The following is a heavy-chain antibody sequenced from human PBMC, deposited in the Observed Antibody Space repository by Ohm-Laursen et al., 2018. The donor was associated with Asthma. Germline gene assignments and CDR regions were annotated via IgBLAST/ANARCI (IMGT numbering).Heavy chain of an antibody. V-gene: IGHV3-21*01. CDR3: ARIGPEWELPGREYSLHH. CDR2: ISTASSFI. Sequence: SLRLSCTASGYTFSRYSIHWVRQILGKGLEWVASISTASSFIYYADSVRGRFTTSRDNARNSVYLQMNSLRAEDTALYYCARIGPEWELPGREYSLHHWGEGTLVTVSS. CDR1: GYTFSRYS. J-gene: IGHJ1*01. D-gene: IGHD1-26*01.